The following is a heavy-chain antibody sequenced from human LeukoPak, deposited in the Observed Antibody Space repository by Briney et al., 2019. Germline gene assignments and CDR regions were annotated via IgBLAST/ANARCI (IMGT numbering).Heavy chain of an antibody. V-gene: IGHV3-20*04. J-gene: IGHJ4*02. CDR1: GFTFSSYW. Sequence: GGSLRLSCAASGFTFSSYWMSWVRQAPGKGLEWVSGINWNGGSTGYADSVKGRFTISRDNAKNSLYLQMNSLRAEDTALYYCAKDNGSGSYDRFDYWGQGTLVTVSS. CDR3: AKDNGSGSYDRFDY. D-gene: IGHD3-10*01. CDR2: INWNGGST.